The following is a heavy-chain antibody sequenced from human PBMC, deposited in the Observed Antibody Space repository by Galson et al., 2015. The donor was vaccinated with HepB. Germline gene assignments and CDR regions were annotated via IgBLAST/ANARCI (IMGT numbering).Heavy chain of an antibody. J-gene: IGHJ4*02. Sequence: SLRLSCAASGFTFSSYAMSWVRQAPGKGLEWVSAISGSGGSTYYADSVKGRFTISRDNSKNTLYLQMNSLRAEDTAVYYCAKDEYYYDSSGYFAYFDPWGQGTLVTVSS. CDR3: AKDEYYYDSSGYFAYFDP. D-gene: IGHD3-22*01. V-gene: IGHV3-23*01. CDR1: GFTFSSYA. CDR2: ISGSGGST.